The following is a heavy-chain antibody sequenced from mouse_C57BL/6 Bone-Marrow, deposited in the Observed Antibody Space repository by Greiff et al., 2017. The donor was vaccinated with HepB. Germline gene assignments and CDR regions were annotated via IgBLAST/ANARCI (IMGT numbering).Heavy chain of an antibody. D-gene: IGHD1-1*01. CDR2: ISSGSSTI. J-gene: IGHJ1*03. Sequence: EVQLVESGGGLVKPGGSLKLSCAASGFTFSDYGMHWVRQAPEKGLEWVAYISSGSSTIYYADTVKGRFTISRDNAKNTLFLQMTSLRSEDTAMYYCARRYYGSSFYWYFDVWGTGTTVTVSS. CDR3: ARRYYGSSFYWYFDV. V-gene: IGHV5-17*01. CDR1: GFTFSDYG.